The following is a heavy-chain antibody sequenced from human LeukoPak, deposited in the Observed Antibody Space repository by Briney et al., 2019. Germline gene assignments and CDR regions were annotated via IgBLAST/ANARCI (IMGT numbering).Heavy chain of an antibody. CDR2: ISYDGSNK. J-gene: IGHJ4*02. Sequence: GGSLRLSCAASGFTVSSNYMSWVRQAPGKGLEWVAVISYDGSNKYYADSVKGRFTISRDNSKNTLYLQMNSLRAEDTAVYYCARGSPIGYSSGWSSNFDYWGQGTLVTVSS. CDR1: GFTVSSNY. V-gene: IGHV3-30-3*01. D-gene: IGHD6-19*01. CDR3: ARGSPIGYSSGWSSNFDY.